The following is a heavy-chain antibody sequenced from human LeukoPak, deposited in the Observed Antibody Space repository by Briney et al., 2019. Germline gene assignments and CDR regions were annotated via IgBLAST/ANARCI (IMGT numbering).Heavy chain of an antibody. CDR3: AKFAQRYCSGGSCHPFDY. V-gene: IGHV4-59*01. CDR1: GGSISSYY. Sequence: SETLSLTCTVSGGSISSYYWSWIRQPPGKGLEWIGYIYYSGSTNYNPSLKSRVTISVDTSKNQFSLRLRSVTAADTAAYYCAKFAQRYCSGGSCHPFDYWGQGTLVTVSS. D-gene: IGHD2-15*01. J-gene: IGHJ4*02. CDR2: IYYSGST.